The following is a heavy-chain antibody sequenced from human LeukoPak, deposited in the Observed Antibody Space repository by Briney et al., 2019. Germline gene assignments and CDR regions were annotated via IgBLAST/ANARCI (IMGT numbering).Heavy chain of an antibody. Sequence: GGSLRLSCAASRFTFSRYGMHWVRQAPGKGLEWVAFIRYDGSNKYYADSVKGRFTIPRDNSKNTLYLQMNSLRAEDTAVYYCAKETYSSSWFLDPWGQGTLVTVSS. CDR3: AKETYSSSWFLDP. CDR1: RFTFSRYG. J-gene: IGHJ5*02. CDR2: IRYDGSNK. V-gene: IGHV3-30*02. D-gene: IGHD6-13*01.